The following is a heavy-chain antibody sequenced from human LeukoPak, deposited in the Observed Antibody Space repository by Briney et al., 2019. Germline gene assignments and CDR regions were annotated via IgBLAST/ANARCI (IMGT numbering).Heavy chain of an antibody. D-gene: IGHD6-13*01. CDR3: ARDVGIAAAGINWFDP. J-gene: IGHJ5*02. CDR1: GFTFSSYS. V-gene: IGHV3-21*01. Sequence: GGSLRLSCAASGFTFSSYSMNWVRQAPGKGLEWVSSISSSSSYIYYADSVKGRFTISRDNAKNSLYLQMNSLRAEDTAVYYCARDVGIAAAGINWFDPWGRGTLVTVSS. CDR2: ISSSSSYI.